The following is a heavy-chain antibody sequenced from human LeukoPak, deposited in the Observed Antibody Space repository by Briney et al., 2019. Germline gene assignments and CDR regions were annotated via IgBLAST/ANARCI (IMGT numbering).Heavy chain of an antibody. CDR3: ARTPDGADY. CDR2: IKPDGTEI. V-gene: IGHV3-7*01. CDR1: GFTFTNYW. D-gene: IGHD3-10*01. J-gene: IGHJ4*02. Sequence: PGGSLRLSCAASGFTFTNYWMSWVRQAPGKGLEWVANIKPDGTEIYYVDSVRGRFIVSRDNAENSLYLQMNSLRVEDTAVYYCARTPDGADYWGQGTLVTVSS.